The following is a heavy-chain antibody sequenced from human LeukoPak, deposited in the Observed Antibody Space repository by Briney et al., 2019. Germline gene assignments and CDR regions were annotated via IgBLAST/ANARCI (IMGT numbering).Heavy chain of an antibody. CDR2: ISYDGSNK. V-gene: IGHV3-30*04. CDR3: FWSGYYNPYYYYYYYMDV. Sequence: GGSLRLSCAASGFTFSTYAMHWVRQAPGKGLEWVAVISYDGSNKYYADSVKGRFTISRDNSKNSLYLQMNSLRAEDTAVYYCFWSGYYNPYYYYYYYMDVWGKGTTVTVSS. CDR1: GFTFSTYA. D-gene: IGHD3-3*01. J-gene: IGHJ6*03.